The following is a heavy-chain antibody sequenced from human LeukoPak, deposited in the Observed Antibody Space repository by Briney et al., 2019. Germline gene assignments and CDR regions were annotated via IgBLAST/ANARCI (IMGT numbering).Heavy chain of an antibody. J-gene: IGHJ4*02. CDR2: IKPSGST. CDR3: ARVRSGTYSFDY. Sequence: PGASVKVSCKASGNTFTSDHIHWVRQPPGQGLEWMGIIKPSGSTSYARKFQGRVTMTRDTSTGTVYMEVSSLSSEDTALYYCARVRSGTYSFDYWGQGTLVTVSS. CDR1: GNTFTSDH. D-gene: IGHD1-26*01. V-gene: IGHV1-46*01.